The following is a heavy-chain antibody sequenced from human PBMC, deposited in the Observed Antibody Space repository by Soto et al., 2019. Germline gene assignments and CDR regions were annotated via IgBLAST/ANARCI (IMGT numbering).Heavy chain of an antibody. CDR2: ISWNSGSI. CDR3: AKLGVYDYIWGSYRDAFDI. J-gene: IGHJ3*02. CDR1: GFTFDDYA. D-gene: IGHD3-16*02. Sequence: EVQLVESGGGLVQPGRSLRLSCAASGFTFDDYAMHWVRQAPGKGLEWVSGISWNSGSIGYADSVKGRFTISRDNAKNSLYLQMNSLRAEDTVLYYCAKLGVYDYIWGSYRDAFDIWGQGTMVTVSS. V-gene: IGHV3-9*01.